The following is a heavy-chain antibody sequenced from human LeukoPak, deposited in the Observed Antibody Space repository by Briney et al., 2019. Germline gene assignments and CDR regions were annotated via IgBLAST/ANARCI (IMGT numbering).Heavy chain of an antibody. CDR2: IWYDGSNK. Sequence: PGGSLRLSCAASGFTFSSYGMHWVRQAPGKGLVWVAVIWYDGSNKYYADSVKGRFTISRDNSKNTLYLQMNGLRAEDTAVYYCARDGVAYCGGDCYPHDYWGQGTLVTVSS. V-gene: IGHV3-33*01. D-gene: IGHD2-21*02. CDR1: GFTFSSYG. CDR3: ARDGVAYCGGDCYPHDY. J-gene: IGHJ4*02.